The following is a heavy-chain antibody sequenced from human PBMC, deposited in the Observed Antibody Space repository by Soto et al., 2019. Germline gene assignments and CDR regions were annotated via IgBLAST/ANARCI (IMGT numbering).Heavy chain of an antibody. J-gene: IGHJ6*02. CDR2: IGGGSYT. CDR3: AKVLMTGDRDHYNYYYGMDV. CDR1: KFIFSTYA. D-gene: IGHD2-21*01. Sequence: GGSLRLSCAASKFIFSTYAMTWVRQAPGKGLEWVSTIGGGSYTYYADSVKGRFTISRDNSKNTLYLQMNSLRAEDTAVYYCAKVLMTGDRDHYNYYYGMDVWGQGTTVTVSS. V-gene: IGHV3-23*01.